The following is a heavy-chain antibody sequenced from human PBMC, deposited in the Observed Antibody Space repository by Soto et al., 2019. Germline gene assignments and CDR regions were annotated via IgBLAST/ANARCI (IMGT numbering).Heavy chain of an antibody. J-gene: IGHJ6*02. CDR1: GGSISSSSYY. Sequence: QLQLQESGPGLVKPSETLSLTCTVSGGSISSSSYYWGWIRQPPGKGLEWIGSIYYSGSTYYNPSLRSRVTIALDTSKNQFSLKLSAVTAADTAVYYCARSSSDSSGYYYVSFYYYGMDVGGQGTTVTVSS. CDR2: IYYSGST. V-gene: IGHV4-39*01. D-gene: IGHD3-22*01. CDR3: ARSSSDSSGYYYVSFYYYGMDV.